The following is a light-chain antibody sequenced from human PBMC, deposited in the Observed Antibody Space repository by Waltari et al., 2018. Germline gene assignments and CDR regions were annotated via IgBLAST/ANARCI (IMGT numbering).Light chain of an antibody. CDR3: CSFVRGRPQVV. V-gene: IGLV2-23*02. CDR2: EVT. J-gene: IGLJ2*01. CDR1: TGDVGSYNL. Sequence: QSALTQPASVSGSPGQSITISCTGTTGDVGSYNLVSWYQHHPGKAPKLIIFEVTQRPSGVSDRFSGSKSDLTACLTIAGLQAEDEADYYCCSFVRGRPQVVFGGGTKLTVL.